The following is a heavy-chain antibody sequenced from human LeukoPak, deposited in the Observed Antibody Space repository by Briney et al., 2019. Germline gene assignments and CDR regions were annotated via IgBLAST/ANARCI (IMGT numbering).Heavy chain of an antibody. D-gene: IGHD6-25*01. Sequence: GGSLRLSYAASGFTFSSYSMNWVRQAPGKGLEWVSYISSSSSTIYYADSVKGRFTISRDNAKNSLYLQMNSLRAEDTAVYYCARKGIGSSRYQNMDVWGKGTTVTVSS. CDR2: ISSSSSTI. CDR3: ARKGIGSSRYQNMDV. CDR1: GFTFSSYS. V-gene: IGHV3-48*04. J-gene: IGHJ6*03.